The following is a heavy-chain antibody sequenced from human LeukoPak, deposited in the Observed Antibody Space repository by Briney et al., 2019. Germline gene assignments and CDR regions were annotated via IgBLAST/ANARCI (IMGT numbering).Heavy chain of an antibody. CDR2: IKQDGSKK. D-gene: IGHD3-22*01. CDR3: ATPLDYYDSSGYHQGGD. CDR1: EFTFSSYW. Sequence: GGSLRLSCAASEFTFSSYWMTWVRQAPGKGLEWVANIKQDGSKKNYVDSVKGRFTISRDNAKNSLYLQMNSLRAEDTAVYYCATPLDYYDSSGYHQGGDWGQGTLVTVSS. V-gene: IGHV3-7*03. J-gene: IGHJ4*02.